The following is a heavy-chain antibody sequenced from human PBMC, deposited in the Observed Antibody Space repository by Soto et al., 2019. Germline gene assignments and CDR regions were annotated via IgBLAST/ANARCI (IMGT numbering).Heavy chain of an antibody. CDR2: IYYRGST. J-gene: IGHJ4*02. Sequence: QVQLQESGPGLVKPSQTLSLTCTVSGGSISSGGYYWSWIRQHPGKGLEWIGYIYYRGSTYYNPSLKRRVIISVDTSKNQCPLMLSSLPAAETAVYYCAGAVAGTPFDYWGQGTLVTVSS. CDR1: GGSISSGGYY. CDR3: AGAVAGTPFDY. V-gene: IGHV4-31*03. D-gene: IGHD2-15*01.